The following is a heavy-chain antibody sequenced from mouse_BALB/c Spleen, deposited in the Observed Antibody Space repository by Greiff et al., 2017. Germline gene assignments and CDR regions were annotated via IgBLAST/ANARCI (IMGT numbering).Heavy chain of an antibody. CDR2: ISSGGST. V-gene: IGHV5-6-5*01. CDR3: ARGGFITTVVALYWYFDV. D-gene: IGHD1-1*01. J-gene: IGHJ1*01. CDR1: GFTFSSYA. Sequence: EVKLMESGGGLVKPGGSLKLSCAASGFTFSSYAMSWVRQTPEKRLAWVASISSGGSTYYPDSVKGRFTISRDNARNILYLQMSSLRSEDTAMYYCARGGFITTVVALYWYFDVWGAGTTVTVSS.